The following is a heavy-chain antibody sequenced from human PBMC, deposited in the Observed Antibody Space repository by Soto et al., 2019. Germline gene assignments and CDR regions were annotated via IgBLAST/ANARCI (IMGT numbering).Heavy chain of an antibody. CDR3: ARDRGSGSYPDYYYYYMDV. CDR2: IYYSGST. CDR1: GGSISSGGYY. V-gene: IGHV4-31*03. Sequence: SETLSLTCTVSGGSISSGGYYWSWIRQHPGKGLEWIGYIYYSGSTYYNPSLKSRVTISVDTSKNQFSLKLSSVTAADTAVYYCARDRGSGSYPDYYYYYMDVWGKGTTVT. D-gene: IGHD3-10*01. J-gene: IGHJ6*03.